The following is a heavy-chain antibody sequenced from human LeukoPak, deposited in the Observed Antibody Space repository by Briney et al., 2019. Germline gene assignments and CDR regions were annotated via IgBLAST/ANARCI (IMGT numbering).Heavy chain of an antibody. CDR3: ASTRILEWLFHFDY. CDR2: ISSSSSYI. CDR1: GFTFSSYS. Sequence: GGSQRLSCAASGFTFSSYSMNWVRQAPGKGLEWVSSISSSSSYIYYADSVKGRFTISRDNAKNSLYLQMNSLRAEDTAVYYCASTRILEWLFHFDYWGQGTLVTVSS. J-gene: IGHJ4*02. D-gene: IGHD3-3*01. V-gene: IGHV3-21*01.